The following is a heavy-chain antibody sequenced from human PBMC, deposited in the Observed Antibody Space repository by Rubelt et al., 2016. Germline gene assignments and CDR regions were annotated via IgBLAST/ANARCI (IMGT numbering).Heavy chain of an antibody. CDR3: AKDDYYDSSGYSPY. J-gene: IGHJ4*02. V-gene: IGHV3-23*01. Sequence: SGTDAGTYYADSVKGRFTISRDNSKNMLYLQMNSLRAEDTAVYYCAKDDYYDSSGYSPYWGQGTLVTVSS. D-gene: IGHD3-22*01. CDR2: SGTDAGT.